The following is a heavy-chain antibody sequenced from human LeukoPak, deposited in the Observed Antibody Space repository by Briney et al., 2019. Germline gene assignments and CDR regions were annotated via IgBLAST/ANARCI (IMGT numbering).Heavy chain of an antibody. CDR2: IYHSGST. CDR1: GYSISSGYY. CDR3: ARLRAVDY. J-gene: IGHJ4*02. V-gene: IGHV4-38-2*01. Sequence: SETLSLTCAVSGYSISSGYYWGWIRQPPGKGLEWIGNIYHSGSTYYNPSLKSRVTISVDTSKNQFSLKLSSVTAADTAVYYCARLRAVDYWGQGTLVTVSS. D-gene: IGHD1-26*01.